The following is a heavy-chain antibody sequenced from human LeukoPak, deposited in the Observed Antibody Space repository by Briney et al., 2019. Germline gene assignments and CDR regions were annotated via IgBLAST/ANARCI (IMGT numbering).Heavy chain of an antibody. D-gene: IGHD3-10*01. Sequence: GESLKTSSKGSGYSFTNYWIGWVRQMPGKGLEWMGIIYHGDSDTRYSPSFQDQATISADKSISTAYLQWSSLKASDTAMYYCARQRFTMRAYAGNWFDPWGQGTLVTVSS. CDR1: GYSFTNYW. J-gene: IGHJ5*02. V-gene: IGHV5-51*01. CDR2: IYHGDSDT. CDR3: ARQRFTMRAYAGNWFDP.